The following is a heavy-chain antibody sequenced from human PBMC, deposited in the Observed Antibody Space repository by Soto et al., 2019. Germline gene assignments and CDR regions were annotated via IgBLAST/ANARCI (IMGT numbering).Heavy chain of an antibody. CDR3: ARVHVMVVAGSTFDY. CDR1: GYAFSSGSY. D-gene: IGHD6-19*01. J-gene: IGHJ4*01. CDR2: IYHGGTT. V-gene: IGHV4-38-2*02. Sequence: SGSLSLACTACGYAFSSGSYWSRIRQPPGKGPEWIASIYHGGTTFYNPSLKSRITISVDTSNNQFSLKLTSVTAADTAVYYCARVHVMVVAGSTFDYWGHGTLVTVS.